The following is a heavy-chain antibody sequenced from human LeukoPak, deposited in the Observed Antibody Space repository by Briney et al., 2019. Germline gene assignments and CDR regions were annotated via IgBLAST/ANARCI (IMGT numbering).Heavy chain of an antibody. CDR2: INADEDRA. D-gene: IGHD6-19*01. V-gene: IGHV3-74*01. Sequence: GGSLRLSCAASGFTFSDYWMHWVRQAPGKGLVWVSHINADEDRAAYADSVKGRFTISRDNSKSTMYVQMNSLRTEDTAVYYCTKEGAVTGSMWFDHWGQGTLVTVSS. CDR1: GFTFSDYW. J-gene: IGHJ5*02. CDR3: TKEGAVTGSMWFDH.